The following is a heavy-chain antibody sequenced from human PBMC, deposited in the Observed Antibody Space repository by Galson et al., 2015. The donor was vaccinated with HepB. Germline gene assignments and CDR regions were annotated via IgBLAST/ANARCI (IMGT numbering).Heavy chain of an antibody. Sequence: SVKVSCKASGYTFTSYGISWVRQAPGQGLEWMGWISAYNGNTNYAQKLQGRVTMTTDTSTSTAYMELRSLRSDDTAVCYCAREYYYDSSGGAFDIWGQGTMVTVSS. CDR1: GYTFTSYG. J-gene: IGHJ3*02. V-gene: IGHV1-18*01. D-gene: IGHD3-22*01. CDR2: ISAYNGNT. CDR3: AREYYYDSSGGAFDI.